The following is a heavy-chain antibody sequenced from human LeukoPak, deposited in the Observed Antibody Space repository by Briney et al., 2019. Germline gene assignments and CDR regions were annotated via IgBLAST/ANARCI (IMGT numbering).Heavy chain of an antibody. CDR2: IGSSGSAL. D-gene: IGHD1/OR15-1a*01. CDR3: ARVGPNWNNFDY. V-gene: IGHV3-48*03. J-gene: IGHJ4*02. Sequence: GGSLRLSCTASGFTFSSYEMNWVRQAPGKGLEWVSYIGSSGSALYYADSVKRRFTISRDNAKNSLHLQLNSLRAEDTAVYYCARVGPNWNNFDYWGQGTLVTVSS. CDR1: GFTFSSYE.